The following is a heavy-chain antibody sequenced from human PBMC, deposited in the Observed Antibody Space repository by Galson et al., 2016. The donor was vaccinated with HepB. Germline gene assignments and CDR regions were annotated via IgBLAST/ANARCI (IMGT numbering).Heavy chain of an antibody. CDR1: GYTFVDYY. CDR2: ISPYNGDT. Sequence: SVKVSCKAFGYTFVDYYVAWVRQAPGQGPEWMGWISPYNGDTKSPPKVQGRVTMTTDISTTTAYLELQSLRSDDTAVYYCARRMTTHMAAFGYRGQGTLVTVSS. CDR3: ARRMTTHMAAFGY. V-gene: IGHV1-18*01. J-gene: IGHJ4*02. D-gene: IGHD4-11*01.